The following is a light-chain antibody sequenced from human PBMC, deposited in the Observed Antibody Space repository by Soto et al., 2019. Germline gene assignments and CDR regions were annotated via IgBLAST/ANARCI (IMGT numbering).Light chain of an antibody. CDR1: QSVSNNY. V-gene: IGKV3-20*01. CDR2: GAS. Sequence: EVVLTQSPGTLSLSPGERATVSCRASQSVSNNYLAWYQQKPGQAPRLLIYGASNRATGIPDRFSGSGSGTDFTLTISRLEPEDFAVYYCHHYDTSPWTFGQGTKVDI. CDR3: HHYDTSPWT. J-gene: IGKJ1*01.